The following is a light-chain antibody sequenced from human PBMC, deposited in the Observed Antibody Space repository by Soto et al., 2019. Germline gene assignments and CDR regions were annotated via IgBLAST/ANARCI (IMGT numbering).Light chain of an antibody. CDR1: SSDIGGYKS. V-gene: IGLV2-14*01. CDR3: SSYASSSTLL. J-gene: IGLJ2*01. CDR2: EVS. Sequence: QSALTQPASVSGSPGQSITISCSGTSSDIGGYKSVSWYQQHPGKAPKLMIYEVSNRPSGVSNRFSGSKSGNTASLTISGLQAEDEADYYCSSYASSSTLLFGGGTKVTVL.